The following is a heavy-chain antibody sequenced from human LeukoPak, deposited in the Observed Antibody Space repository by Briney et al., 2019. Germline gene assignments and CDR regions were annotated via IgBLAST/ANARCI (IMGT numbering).Heavy chain of an antibody. Sequence: GGALRLSCAASGFTFSPYYMDWVRQSPGQGREWVGLIRNKANGYTTIYAASVKGRFTISRDDSKNSVYLQMDSVKAEDTAVYYCGDLGSAGTDHWGQGTLVTVSS. CDR2: IRNKANGYTT. J-gene: IGHJ4*02. V-gene: IGHV3-72*01. CDR3: GDLGSAGTDH. D-gene: IGHD3-10*01. CDR1: GFTFSPYY.